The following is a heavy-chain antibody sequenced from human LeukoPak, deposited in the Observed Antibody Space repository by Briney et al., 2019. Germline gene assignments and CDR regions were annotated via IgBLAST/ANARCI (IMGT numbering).Heavy chain of an antibody. D-gene: IGHD5/OR15-5a*01. CDR2: IRSKAYGGTT. CDR1: GFSLTTYS. V-gene: IGHV3-49*04. CDR3: TRKMGLRNYYFDY. J-gene: IGHJ4*02. Sequence: PGGSLRLSCAASGFSLTTYSMSWVRQAPGKGLEWVGFIRSKAYGGTTEYAASVKGRFTISRDDSKSIAYLQMNSLKTEDTAVYYCTRKMGLRNYYFDYWGQGTLVTVSS.